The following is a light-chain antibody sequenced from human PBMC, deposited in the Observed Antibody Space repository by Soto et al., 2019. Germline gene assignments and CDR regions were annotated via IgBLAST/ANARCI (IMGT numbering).Light chain of an antibody. CDR1: QSVSSSY. V-gene: IGKV3D-20*01. CDR3: QQYGSSSWT. CDR2: DAS. J-gene: IGKJ1*01. Sequence: EIVLTQSPATLSLSPGERATLSCGASQSVSSSYLAWYQQKPGLGPRLLIYDASSRATGIPDRFSGSGSGTDFTLTISRLEPEDFAVYYCQQYGSSSWTFGQGTKVEIK.